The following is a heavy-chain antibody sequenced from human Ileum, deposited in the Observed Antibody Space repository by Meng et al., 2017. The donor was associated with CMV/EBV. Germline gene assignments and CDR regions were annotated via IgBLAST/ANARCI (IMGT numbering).Heavy chain of an antibody. CDR3: ARGYRPGRQLVPHWFAP. CDR2: AYSSCEWCS. V-gene: IGHV6-1*01. J-gene: IGHJ5*02. CDR1: SGPSAA. Sequence: SGPSAAWNCIRQCTSRGLAWRGVAYSSCEWCSGYAVSVKGGVTSDTDPSKNQFSLQLTSVTPDDPAMYYCARGYRPGRQLVPHWFAPWGQGTLVTVSS. D-gene: IGHD6-6*01.